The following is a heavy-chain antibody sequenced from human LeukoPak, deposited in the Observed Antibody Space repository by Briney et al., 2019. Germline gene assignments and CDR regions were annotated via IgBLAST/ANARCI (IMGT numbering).Heavy chain of an antibody. D-gene: IGHD6-19*01. J-gene: IGHJ5*01. V-gene: IGHV3-23*01. CDR3: AKPISGGLAVTADWFAP. CDR1: GFAFSFFA. Sequence: SGGSLRLSCEASGFAFSFFAMSWLRQAPGKGLEWVSTINDNSGTRSYAASVRGRFTLSRDNSKNTLYLQLNTLRADDTAVYYCAKPISGGLAVTADWFAPWGQGTLVGVSS. CDR2: INDNSGTR.